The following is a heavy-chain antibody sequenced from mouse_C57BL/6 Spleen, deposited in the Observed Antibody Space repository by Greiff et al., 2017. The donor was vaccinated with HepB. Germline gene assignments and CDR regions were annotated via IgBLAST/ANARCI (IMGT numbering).Heavy chain of an antibody. CDR2: INPSSGYT. V-gene: IGHV1-4*01. J-gene: IGHJ1*03. CDR1: GYTFTSYT. CDR3: AREGLLRYFDV. Sequence: VQVVESGAELARPGASVKMSCKASGYTFTSYTMHWVKQRPGQGLEWIGYINPSSGYTKYNQKFKDKATLTADKSSSTAYMQLSSLTSEDSAVYYCAREGLLRYFDVWGTGTTVTVSS. D-gene: IGHD1-1*01.